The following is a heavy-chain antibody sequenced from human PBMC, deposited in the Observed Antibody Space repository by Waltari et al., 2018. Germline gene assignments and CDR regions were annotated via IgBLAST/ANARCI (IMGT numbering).Heavy chain of an antibody. J-gene: IGHJ4*01. V-gene: IGHV3-15*01. CDR3: TTLDAPWGG. Sequence: EVQMVESGGGSMKPGDSLRLSCVASGFRFTPAWLTWVRQAPGKGLEWVGRITSKSDGATTDDAAPVKGRFSSSREDSQNMVFLQMNSLRTEDTAVYFCTTLDAPWGGWGHGTLVTVSS. CDR2: ITSKSDGATT. CDR1: GFRFTPAW. D-gene: IGHD7-27*01.